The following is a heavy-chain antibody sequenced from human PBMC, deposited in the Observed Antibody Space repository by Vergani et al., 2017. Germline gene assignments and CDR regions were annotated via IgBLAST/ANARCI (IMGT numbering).Heavy chain of an antibody. Sequence: EVQLVESGGGLVQPGGSLRLSCAASGFTFSSYWMHWVRQAPGKGLVWVSRINSDGSSTSYADSVKGRFTISRDNAKNTLYLQMNSLRAEDTAVYYCARRIVGATGGYYFDYWGQGTLVTVSS. CDR3: ARRIVGATGGYYFDY. V-gene: IGHV3-74*01. CDR1: GFTFSSYW. J-gene: IGHJ4*02. CDR2: INSDGSST. D-gene: IGHD1-26*01.